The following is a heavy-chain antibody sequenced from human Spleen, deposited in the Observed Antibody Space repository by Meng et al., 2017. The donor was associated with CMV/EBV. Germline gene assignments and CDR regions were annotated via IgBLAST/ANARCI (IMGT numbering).Heavy chain of an antibody. V-gene: IGHV3-33*08. Sequence: SCAASGFTFSSYGMHWVRQAPGKGLEWVELIWYGGSNKYYADSVKGRFTISRDNSKNTLYLQINSLTVEDTAVFYCARDQNWNYFDYWGQGTLVTVSS. D-gene: IGHD1-1*01. J-gene: IGHJ4*02. CDR3: ARDQNWNYFDY. CDR1: GFTFSSYG. CDR2: IWYGGSNK.